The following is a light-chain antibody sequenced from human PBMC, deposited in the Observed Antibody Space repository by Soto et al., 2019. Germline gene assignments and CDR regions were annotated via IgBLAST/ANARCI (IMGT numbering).Light chain of an antibody. Sequence: QSVLTQPPSISGAPGQSITISCTGSSANIGAGYDVHWYQQFPGTAPKLLIHGNNDRPSGVSDRFSASKSGTSASLAITGLQAEDEADYYCCSYAGSVVFGGGTKLTVL. V-gene: IGLV1-40*01. CDR1: SANIGAGYD. J-gene: IGLJ2*01. CDR2: GNN. CDR3: CSYAGSVV.